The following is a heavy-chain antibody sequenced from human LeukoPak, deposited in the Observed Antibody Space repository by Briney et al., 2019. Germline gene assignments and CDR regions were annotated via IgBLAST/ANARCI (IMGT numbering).Heavy chain of an antibody. Sequence: PSETLSLTCTVSGGSISSYYWSWIRQPPGKGQEWIGYIYYSGSTNYNPSLKSRVTISVDTSKNQFSLKLSSVTAADTAVYYCARRGVRSSSWENYFDYWGQGTLVTVSS. D-gene: IGHD6-13*01. J-gene: IGHJ4*02. V-gene: IGHV4-59*08. CDR3: ARRGVRSSSWENYFDY. CDR2: IYYSGST. CDR1: GGSISSYY.